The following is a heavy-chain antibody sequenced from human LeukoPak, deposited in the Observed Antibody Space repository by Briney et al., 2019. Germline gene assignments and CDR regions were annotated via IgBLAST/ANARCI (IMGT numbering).Heavy chain of an antibody. V-gene: IGHV4-59*01. CDR3: ARGPAGAAAGGNFDY. CDR2: IYYSGST. Sequence: SETLSLTCTVSGGSISTYYWSWIRQPPGKGLEWIGYIYYSGSTNYNPSLKSRVTISVDTSKNQFSLKLSSVTAADTAVYYCARGPAGAAAGGNFDYWGQGTLVTVSS. D-gene: IGHD6-13*01. CDR1: GGSISTYY. J-gene: IGHJ4*02.